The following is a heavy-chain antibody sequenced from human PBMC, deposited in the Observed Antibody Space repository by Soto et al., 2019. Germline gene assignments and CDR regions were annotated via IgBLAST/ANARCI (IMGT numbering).Heavy chain of an antibody. CDR3: AKGGADYYYGMDV. J-gene: IGHJ6*02. Sequence: LRLSCAASGFTFSSYAMSWVRQAPGKGLEWVSAISGSGGSTYYADSVKGRFTISRDNSKNTLYLQMNSLRAEDTAVYYCAKGGADYYYGMDVWGQGTTVTVSS. CDR2: ISGSGGST. V-gene: IGHV3-23*01. CDR1: GFTFSSYA. D-gene: IGHD1-26*01.